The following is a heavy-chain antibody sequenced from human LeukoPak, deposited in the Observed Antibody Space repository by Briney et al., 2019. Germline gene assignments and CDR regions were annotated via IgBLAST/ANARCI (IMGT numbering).Heavy chain of an antibody. CDR3: ARHATYGSGSYNKGNWFDP. D-gene: IGHD3-10*01. CDR2: ISNSGST. Sequence: PSETLSLTCTVSRGSISSSSYYWGWIRQPPGKGLEWIGNISNSGSTYYNPSLKSRVTISVDTSKNQFSLKLSSVTAADTAVYYCARHATYGSGSYNKGNWFDPWGQGTLVTVSS. J-gene: IGHJ5*02. V-gene: IGHV4-39*01. CDR1: RGSISSSSYY.